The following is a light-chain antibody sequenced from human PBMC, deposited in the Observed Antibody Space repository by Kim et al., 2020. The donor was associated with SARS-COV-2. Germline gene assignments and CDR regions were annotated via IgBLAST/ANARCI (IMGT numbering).Light chain of an antibody. Sequence: QAVVTQDPSVTGSPGGTVTLTCSSNTGPVTSNQLPYWFQQKPGKVPRTLIYATNNKHSWTPARFSGSLFGGKAALTLSGAQPDDEADYYCSLNSPGGSMFGGGTKLTVL. CDR1: TGPVTSNQL. V-gene: IGLV7-46*01. CDR3: SLNSPGGSM. J-gene: IGLJ3*02. CDR2: ATN.